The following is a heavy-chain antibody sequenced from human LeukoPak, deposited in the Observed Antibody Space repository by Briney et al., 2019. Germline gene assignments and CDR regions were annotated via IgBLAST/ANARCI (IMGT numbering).Heavy chain of an antibody. D-gene: IGHD6-19*01. CDR1: GFTFSSYG. CDR3: ATGPEGSTYASSGWFGYFQH. CDR2: ISYDGSNK. J-gene: IGHJ1*01. Sequence: AGGSLRLSCAASGFTFSSYGMHWVRQAPGKGLEWVAVISYDGSNKYYADSVKGRFTISRDNSKNTLYLQMNSLRAEDTAVYYCATGPEGSTYASSGWFGYFQHWGQGTLVTVSS. V-gene: IGHV3-30*03.